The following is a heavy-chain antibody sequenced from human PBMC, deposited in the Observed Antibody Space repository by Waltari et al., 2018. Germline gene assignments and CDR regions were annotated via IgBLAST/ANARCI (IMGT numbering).Heavy chain of an antibody. D-gene: IGHD3-22*01. CDR3: AADLGSGGYYLVHFDY. V-gene: IGHV3-23*01. J-gene: IGHJ4*02. CDR1: GFPFSSCS. Sequence: EVQLLESGGGLVQPGGSLRLSCATSGFPFSSCSMNWFRQAPGKGLRWVSVVGGRGGGQFYVDSVKGRLTISRDNSKNTLYLQMNSLRAEDTALYYCAADLGSGGYYLVHFDYWGQGTLVTVSS. CDR2: VGGRGGGQ.